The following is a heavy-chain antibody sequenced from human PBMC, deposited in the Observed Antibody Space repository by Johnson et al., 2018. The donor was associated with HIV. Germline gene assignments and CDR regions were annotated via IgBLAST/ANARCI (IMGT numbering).Heavy chain of an antibody. CDR2: ISYDGSNK. J-gene: IGHJ3*02. CDR3: ARGRIYGAFAFDI. D-gene: IGHD3-10*01. V-gene: IGHV3-30*04. CDR1: GFTFSSYA. Sequence: QVQLVESGGGVVQPGRSLRLSCAASGFTFSSYAMHWVRQAPGKGLEWVAVISYDGSNKYYADSVKGRFTISRDNAKNPLYLQMNSLRAEDTAGYYCARGRIYGAFAFDIRGQGKWSPALQ.